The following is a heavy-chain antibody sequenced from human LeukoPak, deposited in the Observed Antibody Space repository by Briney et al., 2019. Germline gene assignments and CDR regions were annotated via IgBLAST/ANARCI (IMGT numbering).Heavy chain of an antibody. CDR2: IYTSGST. D-gene: IGHD1-26*01. CDR1: GGSISSGSYY. V-gene: IGHV4-61*02. Sequence: SETLSLTCTVSGGSISSGSYYWRCIRQPAGKGLEWIGRIYTSGSTNYNPSLESRVTISVDTSKHQFSLRLSSVTAADTAVYYCAREETRGYYYYLDVWGKGTTVTVSS. J-gene: IGHJ6*03. CDR3: AREETRGYYYYLDV.